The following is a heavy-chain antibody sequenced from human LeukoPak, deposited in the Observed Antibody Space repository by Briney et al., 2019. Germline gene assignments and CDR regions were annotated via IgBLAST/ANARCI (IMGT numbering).Heavy chain of an antibody. CDR2: ISYDGSNK. Sequence: GSLRLSCAASGFTFSSYAMHWVRQAPDKGLEWVAVISYDGSNKYYADSVKGRFTISRDNSKNTLYLQMNSLRAEDTAVYHCARDCQLLYQDYWGQGTLVTVSS. CDR1: GFTFSSYA. D-gene: IGHD2-2*02. CDR3: ARDCQLLYQDY. V-gene: IGHV3-30-3*01. J-gene: IGHJ4*02.